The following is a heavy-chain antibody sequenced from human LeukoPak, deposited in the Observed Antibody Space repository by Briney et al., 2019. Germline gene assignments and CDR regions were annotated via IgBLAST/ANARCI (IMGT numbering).Heavy chain of an antibody. D-gene: IGHD6-13*01. CDR3: ARGYSSSWYYFDY. Sequence: GGSLRLSCAASGFTFSSYNMNWVRQAPGKGLEWVSSISSSSSYIYYADSVKGRFTISRDNAKNSLYLQMNSLRAEDTAEYYCARGYSSSWYYFDYWGQGTLVTVSS. CDR1: GFTFSSYN. V-gene: IGHV3-21*01. CDR2: ISSSSSYI. J-gene: IGHJ4*02.